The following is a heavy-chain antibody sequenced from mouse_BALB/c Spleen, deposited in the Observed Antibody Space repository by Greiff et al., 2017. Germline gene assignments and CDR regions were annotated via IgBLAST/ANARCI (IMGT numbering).Heavy chain of an antibody. CDR2: ISYDGSN. V-gene: IGHV3-6*02. CDR1: GYSITSGYY. D-gene: IGHD1-1*02. CDR3: AREGGYYAMDY. J-gene: IGHJ4*01. Sequence: VQLQQSGPGLVKPSQSLSLTCSVTGYSITSGYYWNWIRQFPGNKLEWMGYISYDGSNNYNPSLKNRISITRDTSKNQFFLKLNSVTTEDTATYYCAREGGYYAMDYWGQGTSVTVSS.